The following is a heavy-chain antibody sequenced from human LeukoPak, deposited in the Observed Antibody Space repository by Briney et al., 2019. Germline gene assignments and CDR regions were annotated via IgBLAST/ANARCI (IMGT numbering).Heavy chain of an antibody. CDR1: GFTFSSYS. CDR2: VSSSSSAI. V-gene: IGHV3-48*02. CDR3: ARDRVGYPKYYFDY. Sequence: GGSLRLSCAASGFTFSSYSMDWVRQAPGKGLEWVSYVSSSSSAIYYADSVKGRFTISRDNAKNSPYLQMNSLTDDDTAVYYCARDRVGYPKYYFDYWGQGTLVTVSS. J-gene: IGHJ4*02. D-gene: IGHD5-12*01.